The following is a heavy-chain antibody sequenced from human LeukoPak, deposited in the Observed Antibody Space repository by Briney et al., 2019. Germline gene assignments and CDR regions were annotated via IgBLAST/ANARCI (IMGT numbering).Heavy chain of an antibody. CDR2: IHPDDSDV. V-gene: IGHV5-51*01. D-gene: IGHD1-26*01. Sequence: NLGESLKISCKGSGYSFTNYWIGWVRQMPGKGLEWMGIIHPDDSDVRYNPSFQGQVTISADKSISTAYLQWSSLKASDTAMYYCARLSDNHWELYYWYFDLWGRGTLVTVSS. CDR3: ARLSDNHWELYYWYFDL. CDR1: GYSFTNYW. J-gene: IGHJ2*01.